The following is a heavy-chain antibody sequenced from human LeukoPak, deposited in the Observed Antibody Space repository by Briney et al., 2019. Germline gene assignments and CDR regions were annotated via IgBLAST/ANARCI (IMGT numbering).Heavy chain of an antibody. D-gene: IGHD6-13*01. J-gene: IGHJ5*02. Sequence: PSETLSLTCTVSGGSISSYYWSWIRQPPGKGLEWIGEINHSGSTNYNPSLKSRVTISIDTSKNQFSLKLSSVTAADTAVYYCALSWYRGGWFDPWGQGTLVTVSS. CDR1: GGSISSYY. CDR3: ALSWYRGGWFDP. V-gene: IGHV4-34*01. CDR2: INHSGST.